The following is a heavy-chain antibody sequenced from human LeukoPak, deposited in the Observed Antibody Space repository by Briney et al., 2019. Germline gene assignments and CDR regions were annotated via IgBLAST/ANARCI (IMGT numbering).Heavy chain of an antibody. D-gene: IGHD2-15*01. CDR3: VAAVGSGGLFDY. CDR1: GFTFSSYA. CDR2: ISGSGGST. Sequence: AGGSLRLSCAASGFTFSSYAMSWVRQAPGKGLEWVSAISGSGGSTCYADSVKGRFTISRDNSKNTLYLQMNSLRAEDTAVYYCVAAVGSGGLFDYWGQGTLVTVSS. V-gene: IGHV3-23*01. J-gene: IGHJ4*02.